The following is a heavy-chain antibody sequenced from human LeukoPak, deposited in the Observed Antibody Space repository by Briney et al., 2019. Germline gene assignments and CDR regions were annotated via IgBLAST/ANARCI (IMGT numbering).Heavy chain of an antibody. J-gene: IGHJ2*01. CDR2: INYSGSS. CDR1: GGSISSGGYY. CDR3: GRRTYYDTLTGYNYWYFDP. V-gene: IGHV4-61*08. Sequence: SETLSLTCTVSGGSISSGGYYWSWIRQPPGKGLEWIGYINYSGSSDYNPSLKSRVTFSVDTSKNQFSLRLSSVTAADTAVYYCGRRTYYDTLTGYNYWYFDPWGRGTLVTVSS. D-gene: IGHD3-9*01.